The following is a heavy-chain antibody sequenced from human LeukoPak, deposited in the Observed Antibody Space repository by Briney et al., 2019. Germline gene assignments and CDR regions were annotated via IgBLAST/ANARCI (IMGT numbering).Heavy chain of an antibody. CDR2: ISGSNSYI. Sequence: GGSLRLSCAASGFTFSSYTMHWIRQPPGKGLEWVSSISGSNSYIFYADSVKGRFTVSRDNAKDSLYLQMNSLRAEDTAVYYCARALTTLTYEGYWGQGTLVTVSS. V-gene: IGHV3-21*01. CDR3: ARALTTLTYEGY. CDR1: GFTFSSYT. J-gene: IGHJ4*02. D-gene: IGHD1-1*01.